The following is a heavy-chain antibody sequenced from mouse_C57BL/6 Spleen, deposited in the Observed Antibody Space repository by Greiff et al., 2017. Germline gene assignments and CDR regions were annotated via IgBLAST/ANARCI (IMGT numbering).Heavy chain of an antibody. V-gene: IGHV1-80*01. D-gene: IGHD2-3*01. Sequence: VQLQQSGAELVKPGASVKISCKASGYAFSSYWMNWVKQRPGKGLEWIGQIYPGDGDTNYNGKFKGKATLTADKSSSTAYMQLSSLTSEDSAVYFCARSTYDGYPYYYAMDYWGQGTSVTVSS. J-gene: IGHJ4*01. CDR3: ARSTYDGYPYYYAMDY. CDR1: GYAFSSYW. CDR2: IYPGDGDT.